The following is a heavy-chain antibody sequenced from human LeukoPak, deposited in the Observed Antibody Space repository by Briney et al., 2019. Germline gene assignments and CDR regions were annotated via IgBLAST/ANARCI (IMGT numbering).Heavy chain of an antibody. J-gene: IGHJ4*02. CDR1: GFTFSSFA. CDR2: IYSDGSRT. D-gene: IGHD2-8*01. Sequence: GGSLRLSCAASGFTFSSFAMHWVRQAPGKGLEYLSAIYSDGSRTYYADSVKGRFTISRDNAKNSLYLQMNSLRAEDTAVYYCASRYCTNGVCSLNYWGQGTLVTVSS. V-gene: IGHV3-64*04. CDR3: ASRYCTNGVCSLNY.